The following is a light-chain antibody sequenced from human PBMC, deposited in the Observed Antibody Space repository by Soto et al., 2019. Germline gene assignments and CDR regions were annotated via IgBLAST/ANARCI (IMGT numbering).Light chain of an antibody. Sequence: EVVLTQSPGTLSLSPGERATLSCRVSQSVTTTYLAWYQQKPGQAPRLLIYGASTRATGIPSRFSGSGSGTDFTLTISRLEPEDFAVYYCQQYGDSPPWTFGQGTKVEL. CDR3: QQYGDSPPWT. J-gene: IGKJ1*01. CDR2: GAS. V-gene: IGKV3-20*01. CDR1: QSVTTTY.